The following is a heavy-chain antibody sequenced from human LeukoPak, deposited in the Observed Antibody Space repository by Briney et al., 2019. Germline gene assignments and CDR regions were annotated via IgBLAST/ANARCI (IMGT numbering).Heavy chain of an antibody. CDR3: ARAGRRITIFGVGNDAFDI. J-gene: IGHJ3*02. Sequence: GSSVTVSCQASGCTFSSYAISWVRPPPGREREWMGGIIPTFCTANHEPKLQDRVTNTTDESTSTAYMELSSLRSEDTAVYYCARAGRRITIFGVGNDAFDIWGQGTMVTVSS. V-gene: IGHV1-69*05. CDR1: GCTFSSYA. D-gene: IGHD3-3*01. CDR2: IIPTFCTA.